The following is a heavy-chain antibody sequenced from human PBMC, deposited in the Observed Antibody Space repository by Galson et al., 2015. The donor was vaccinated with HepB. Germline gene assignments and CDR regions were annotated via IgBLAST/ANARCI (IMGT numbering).Heavy chain of an antibody. CDR3: ARDRVGGSVAFDY. CDR1: GFTFSTYG. CDR2: MWHDGSNE. V-gene: IGHV3-33*01. Sequence: SLRLSCAASGFTFSTYGMHWVRQAPGKGLEWVAVMWHDGSNEYYAESVKGRFTIFRDNSKDTLYLQMHSLRAEDTAMYYCARDRVGGSVAFDYWGRGTLVTVSS. J-gene: IGHJ4*02. D-gene: IGHD2-2*01.